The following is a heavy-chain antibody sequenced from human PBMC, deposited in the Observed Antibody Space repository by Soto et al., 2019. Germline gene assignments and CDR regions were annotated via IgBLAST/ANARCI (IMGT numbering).Heavy chain of an antibody. D-gene: IGHD1-1*01. Sequence: ASVKVSCKASGGTFSSYAISWVRQAPGQGLEWMGGIIPIFGTANYAQKFQGRVTITADESTSTAYMELSSLRSEDTAVYYCARTGTTTPRIDYFDYWGQGTLVTVSS. CDR2: IIPIFGTA. CDR1: GGTFSSYA. CDR3: ARTGTTTPRIDYFDY. J-gene: IGHJ4*02. V-gene: IGHV1-69*13.